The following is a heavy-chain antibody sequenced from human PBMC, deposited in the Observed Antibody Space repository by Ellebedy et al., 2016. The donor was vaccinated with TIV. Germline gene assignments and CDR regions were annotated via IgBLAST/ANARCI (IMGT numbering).Heavy chain of an antibody. V-gene: IGHV4-59*08. D-gene: IGHD2-2*01. Sequence: SETLSLXXTVSGGSISSYYWSWIRQPPGKGLEWIGYIYYSGSTNYNPSLKSRVTISVDTSKNQFSLKLSSVTAADTAVYYCARHVPAAAIAPGFLPHFDYWGQGTLVTVSS. CDR2: IYYSGST. CDR1: GGSISSYY. J-gene: IGHJ4*02. CDR3: ARHVPAAAIAPGFLPHFDY.